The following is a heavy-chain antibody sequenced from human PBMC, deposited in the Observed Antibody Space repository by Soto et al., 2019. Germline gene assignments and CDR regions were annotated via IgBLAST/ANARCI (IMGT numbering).Heavy chain of an antibody. CDR1: GYTFTSYG. Sequence: QVQLVQSGAEVKKPGASVKVSCKASGYTFTSYGIIWVRQAPGLGLEWMGWISAYNGNTNYAQKLQGRVTMTTDTSTSTAYMELRSLRSDDTAVYYCARDPAVISPFVMHLDYWGQGTLVTVSS. J-gene: IGHJ4*02. CDR3: ARDPAVISPFVMHLDY. V-gene: IGHV1-18*01. D-gene: IGHD2-2*02. CDR2: ISAYNGNT.